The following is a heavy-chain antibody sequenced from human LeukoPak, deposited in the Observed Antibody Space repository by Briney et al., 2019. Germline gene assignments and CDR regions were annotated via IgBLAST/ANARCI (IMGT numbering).Heavy chain of an antibody. CDR2: ISTRSSYI. CDR3: VKSTRAVMAMMDV. Sequence: GGSLRLSCAASGSTFSTDAMHWVRQAPGKGLEWVSSISTRSSYIYHADSVKGRFTISRDNAKNSLFLQMNSLRAEDTAVYFCVKSTRAVMAMMDVWGKGTTVTVSS. V-gene: IGHV3-21*01. CDR1: GSTFSTDA. D-gene: IGHD3-16*01. J-gene: IGHJ6*04.